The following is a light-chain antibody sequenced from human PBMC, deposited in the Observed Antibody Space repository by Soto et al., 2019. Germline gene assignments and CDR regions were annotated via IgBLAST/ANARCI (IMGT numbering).Light chain of an antibody. CDR2: RNH. CDR3: AAWDDSLSGLWV. J-gene: IGLJ3*02. CDR1: SSNIGINY. V-gene: IGLV1-47*01. Sequence: QPVLTQPPSASETPGQRVTISCSGSSSNIGINYVYWYQQLPGTAPKLLIYRNHQRPSGVPDRFSGSKSGTSASLAISGLRSEDEADYYCAAWDDSLSGLWVFGGGTKLTVL.